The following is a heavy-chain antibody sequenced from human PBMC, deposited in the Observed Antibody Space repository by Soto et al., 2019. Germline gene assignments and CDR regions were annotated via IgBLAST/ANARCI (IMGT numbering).Heavy chain of an antibody. CDR3: ARDHYGDYLDY. Sequence: GGSLRLSCAASGFTFSSYGMHWVRQAPGKGLEWVAVIWYDGSNKYYADSVKGRFTISRDNSKNTLYLQMNSLRAEDTAVYYCARDHYGDYLDYWGQGTLVTVSS. J-gene: IGHJ4*02. V-gene: IGHV3-33*01. D-gene: IGHD4-17*01. CDR1: GFTFSSYG. CDR2: IWYDGSNK.